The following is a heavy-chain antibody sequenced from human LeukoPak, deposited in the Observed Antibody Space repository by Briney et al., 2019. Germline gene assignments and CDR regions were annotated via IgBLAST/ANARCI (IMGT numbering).Heavy chain of an antibody. Sequence: GESLKISCKSSGYTFTHDWIGWVRQMPGKGLEWMGIIYPRDSTTRYSPAFEGQVTISVDKSITTAYLQWSSLKASDTAMYYCATRAIIQGTSALDFWGQGTVVIVSS. V-gene: IGHV5-51*01. CDR3: ATRAIIQGTSALDF. D-gene: IGHD1-26*01. CDR1: GYTFTHDW. CDR2: IYPRDSTT. J-gene: IGHJ4*02.